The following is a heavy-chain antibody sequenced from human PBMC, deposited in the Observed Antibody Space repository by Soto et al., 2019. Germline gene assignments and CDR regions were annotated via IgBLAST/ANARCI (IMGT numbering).Heavy chain of an antibody. CDR3: ARGLRRGYSVY. D-gene: IGHD2-2*03. Sequence: QVQLVQSGAEVKKPGASVKVSCKASGYTFTGYDVNWVRQATGQGLEWVGWMNPNNGVAGFAQKFQGRVTLTGNTSITTAYLELSSLRSEDTAVYYCARGLRRGYSVYWGQGTLVTVSS. CDR1: GYTFTGYD. CDR2: MNPNNGVA. V-gene: IGHV1-8*01. J-gene: IGHJ4*02.